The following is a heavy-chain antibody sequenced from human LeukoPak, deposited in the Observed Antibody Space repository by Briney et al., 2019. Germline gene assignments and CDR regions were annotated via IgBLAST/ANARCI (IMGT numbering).Heavy chain of an antibody. D-gene: IGHD3-22*01. CDR1: GFTFSSYS. V-gene: IGHV3-21*01. CDR2: ISSSSSYI. CDR3: ARLGYDSSGYTAFDI. Sequence: PGGSLRLSCATSGFTFSSYSMNWVRQAPGEGLEWVSSISSSSSYIYYADSVKGRFTISRDNAKNSLYLQMNSLRAEDTAVYYCARLGYDSSGYTAFDIWGQGTMVTVSS. J-gene: IGHJ3*02.